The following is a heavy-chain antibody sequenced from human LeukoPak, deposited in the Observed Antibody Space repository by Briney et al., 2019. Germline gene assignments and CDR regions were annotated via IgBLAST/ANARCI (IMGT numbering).Heavy chain of an antibody. V-gene: IGHV1-2*06. Sequence: ASVKVSCKASGYTFTGYSMHWVRQAPGQGLDRLGRINPNSGGTNYAQKWQGRVTMTRDTSISTAYMELGRLTSDDTAVYFCARHSISYYYDSSAYYEAYYFDYWGQGTLVTVSS. D-gene: IGHD3-22*01. J-gene: IGHJ4*02. CDR3: ARHSISYYYDSSAYYEAYYFDY. CDR2: INPNSGGT. CDR1: GYTFTGYS.